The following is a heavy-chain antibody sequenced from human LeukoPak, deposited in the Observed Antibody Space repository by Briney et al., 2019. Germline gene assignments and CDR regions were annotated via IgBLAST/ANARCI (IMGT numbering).Heavy chain of an antibody. CDR1: GFTFSSYA. D-gene: IGHD2-2*01. CDR3: AGDCSSTSCYGGY. V-gene: IGHV3-23*01. CDR2: ISGSGGST. Sequence: GGSLRLSCAASGFTFSSYAMSWVRQAPGKGLEWVSAISGSGGSTYYADSVKGRFTISRDNSKNTLYLQMNSLSAEDTAVYYCAGDCSSTSCYGGYWGQGTLVTVSS. J-gene: IGHJ4*02.